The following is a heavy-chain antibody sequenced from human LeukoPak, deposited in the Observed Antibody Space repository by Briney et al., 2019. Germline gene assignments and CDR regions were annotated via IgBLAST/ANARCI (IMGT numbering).Heavy chain of an antibody. Sequence: ASVKVSCKASRYTFTSYGISWVRQAPGQGLEWMGWISAYNGNTNYAQKLQGRVTMTTDTSTSTAYMELRSLGSDDTAVYYCARDYGDSPPLDAFDIWGQGTMVTVSS. J-gene: IGHJ3*02. CDR2: ISAYNGNT. D-gene: IGHD4-17*01. CDR3: ARDYGDSPPLDAFDI. CDR1: RYTFTSYG. V-gene: IGHV1-18*01.